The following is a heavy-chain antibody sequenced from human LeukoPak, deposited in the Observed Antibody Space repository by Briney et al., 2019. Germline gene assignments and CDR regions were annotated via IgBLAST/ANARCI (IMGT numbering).Heavy chain of an antibody. D-gene: IGHD2-2*01. J-gene: IGHJ6*04. Sequence: ASVKVSYKASGGTFSSYAISWVRQAPGQGLEWMGGIIPIFGTANYAQKFQGRVTITADESTSTAYMELSSLRSEDTAVYYCASRGVVPAAMHYYYVMDVWGKGTTVTVSS. V-gene: IGHV1-69*01. CDR1: GGTFSSYA. CDR3: ASRGVVPAAMHYYYVMDV. CDR2: IIPIFGTA.